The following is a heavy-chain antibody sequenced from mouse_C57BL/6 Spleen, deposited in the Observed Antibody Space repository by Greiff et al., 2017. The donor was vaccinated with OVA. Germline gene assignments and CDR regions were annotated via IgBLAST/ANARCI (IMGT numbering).Heavy chain of an antibody. CDR3: ARPRVGYFDY. CDR1: GFTFSDYG. Sequence: EVHLVESGGGLVKPGGSLKLSCAASGFTFSDYGMHWVRQAPEKGLEWVAYISSGSSTIYYADTVKGRFTISRDNAKNTLFLQMTSLRSEDTAMYYCARPRVGYFDYWGQGTTLTVSS. J-gene: IGHJ2*01. V-gene: IGHV5-17*01. D-gene: IGHD1-1*01. CDR2: ISSGSSTI.